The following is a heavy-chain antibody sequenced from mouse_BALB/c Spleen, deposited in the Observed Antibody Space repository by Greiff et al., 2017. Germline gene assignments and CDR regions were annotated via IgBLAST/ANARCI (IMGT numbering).Heavy chain of an antibody. CDR1: GYTFTDYN. D-gene: IGHD1-2*01. J-gene: IGHJ2*01. CDR2: INPNNGGT. V-gene: IGHV1-18*01. CDR3: ARRLRLRTSHYFDY. Sequence: EVQLQQSGPELVKPGASVKIPCKASGYTFTDYNMDWVKQSHGKSLEWIGDINPNNGGTIYNQKFKGKATLTVDKSSSTAYMELRSLTSEDTAVYYCARRLRLRTSHYFDYWGQGTTLTVSS.